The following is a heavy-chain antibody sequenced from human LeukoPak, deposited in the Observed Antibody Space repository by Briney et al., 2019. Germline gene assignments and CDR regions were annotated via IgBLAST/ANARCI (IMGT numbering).Heavy chain of an antibody. Sequence: GGSLRLSCAASGFTLSNYLMSWARQVPGRGLEWVANIKQDGSEKYYVDSVKGRFTISRDNAKNSLYLQMNSLRAEDTAVYYCAKDGRGNQDKDYVSYHFDYWGQGALVTVSS. CDR2: IKQDGSEK. J-gene: IGHJ4*02. V-gene: IGHV3-7*01. CDR3: AKDGRGNQDKDYVSYHFDY. D-gene: IGHD3-16*01. CDR1: GFTLSNYL.